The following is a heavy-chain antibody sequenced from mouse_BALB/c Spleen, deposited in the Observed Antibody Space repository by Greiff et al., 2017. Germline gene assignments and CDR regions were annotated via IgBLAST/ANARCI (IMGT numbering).Heavy chain of an antibody. CDR1: GYTFTSYY. V-gene: IGHV1S81*02. CDR2: INPSNGGT. CDR3: TRSDGSPYAMDY. Sequence: VQLVESGAELVKPGASVKLSCKASGYTFTSYYMYWVKPRPGQGLEWIGEINPSNGGTNFNEKFKRKATLTVDKSSSTAYMQLSSLTSEDSAVYYCTRSDGSPYAMDYWGQGTSVTVSS. D-gene: IGHD2-3*01. J-gene: IGHJ4*01.